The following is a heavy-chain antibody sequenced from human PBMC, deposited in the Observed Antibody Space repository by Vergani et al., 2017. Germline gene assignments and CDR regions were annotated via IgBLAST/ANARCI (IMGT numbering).Heavy chain of an antibody. V-gene: IGHV1-69*04. CDR1: GGTFSSYA. CDR2: IIPILGIA. Sequence: QVQLVQSGAEVKKPGSSVKVSCKASGGTFSSYAISWVRQAPGQGLEWMGRIIPILGIANYAQKFKGRVTITADKSTSTAYMELSSLRSEDTAVYYCARDPRRDGYNDAFDIWGQGTMVTVSS. CDR3: ARDPRRDGYNDAFDI. D-gene: IGHD5-24*01. J-gene: IGHJ3*02.